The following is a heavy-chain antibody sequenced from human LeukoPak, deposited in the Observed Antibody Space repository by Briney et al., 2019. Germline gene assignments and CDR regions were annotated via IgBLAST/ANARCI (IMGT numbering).Heavy chain of an antibody. J-gene: IGHJ4*02. D-gene: IGHD6-13*01. CDR3: ARDRRIAAAGTNYFDY. CDR1: GGSSSGYY. CDR2: INHSGST. V-gene: IGHV4-34*01. Sequence: SETLSLTCAVYGGSSSGYYWSWIRQPPGKGLEWIGEINHSGSTNYNPSLKSRVTISVDTSKNQFSLELNSVTAADTAVYYCARDRRIAAAGTNYFDYWGQGTLVTVSS.